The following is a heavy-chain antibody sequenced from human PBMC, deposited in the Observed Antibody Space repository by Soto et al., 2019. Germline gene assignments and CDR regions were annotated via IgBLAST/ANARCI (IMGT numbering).Heavy chain of an antibody. CDR1: GFTFSSYS. Sequence: GGSLRLSCAASGFTFSSYSMTWVRQAPGKGLEWVSDISGGGDNTYYADSVKGRFTISRDNSKSTLYLQLNSLRAEDTALYYCAKRERWPASGPYWGQGTLVTVSS. CDR2: ISGGGDNT. CDR3: AKRERWPASGPY. J-gene: IGHJ4*02. V-gene: IGHV3-23*01. D-gene: IGHD1-1*01.